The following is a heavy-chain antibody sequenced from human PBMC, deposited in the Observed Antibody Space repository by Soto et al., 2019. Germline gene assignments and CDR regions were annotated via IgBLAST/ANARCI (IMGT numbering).Heavy chain of an antibody. D-gene: IGHD5-18*01. CDR2: ISGSGGAP. Sequence: EVQLLESGGGLVQPGGSLRLSCAASGFTFSSYAMNWVRQTPGKGLEWVSSISGSGGAPYYADSVKGRFTISRDNSKNTLYLQMSSLRADDTAVYYCAKDVSFLVNRGYTYGYNAFDIWGQGTMVTASS. V-gene: IGHV3-23*01. CDR1: GFTFSSYA. CDR3: AKDVSFLVNRGYTYGYNAFDI. J-gene: IGHJ3*02.